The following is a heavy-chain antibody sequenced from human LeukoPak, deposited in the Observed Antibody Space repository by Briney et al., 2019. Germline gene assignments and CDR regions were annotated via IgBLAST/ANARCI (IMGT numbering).Heavy chain of an antibody. J-gene: IGHJ4*02. D-gene: IGHD3-16*01. CDR3: AKVGGNRSPAYYFDY. CDR2: ISGSGGST. CDR1: GFTFSSYA. V-gene: IGHV3-23*01. Sequence: PGGSLRLACAASGFTFSSYAMSWVRQAPGKGLEWVSAISGSGGSTYYADSVKGRFTISRDNSKNTLYLQMNSLRAEDTAVYYCAKVGGNRSPAYYFDYWGQGTLVTVSS.